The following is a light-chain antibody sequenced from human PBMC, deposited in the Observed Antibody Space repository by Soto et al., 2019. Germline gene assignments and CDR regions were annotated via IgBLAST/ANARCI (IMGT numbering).Light chain of an antibody. CDR2: AAS. CDR1: QSISSY. V-gene: IGKV1-39*01. J-gene: IGKJ1*01. CDR3: QQSYSTPPT. Sequence: DIQMTQSPSSLSASVGDRVTITCRASQSISSYLNWYQQKPGKAPKLLIYAASSLQSGVPSRFSGRGSGTNFTLTNSSLQPEEFATYYCQQSYSTPPTFGQGTKVEIK.